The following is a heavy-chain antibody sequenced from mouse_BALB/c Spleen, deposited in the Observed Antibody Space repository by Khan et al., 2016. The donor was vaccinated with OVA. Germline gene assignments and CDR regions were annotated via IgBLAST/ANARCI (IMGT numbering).Heavy chain of an antibody. CDR3: TRVAYYYDSEWFDY. D-gene: IGHD1-1*01. V-gene: IGHV5-6*01. CDR1: GFTFSTYG. CDR2: VSTGGSYT. Sequence: EVQVVESGGDLVKPGGSLKLSCAASGFTFSTYGMSWVRQAPDKRLEWVATVSTGGSYTYYPDSVKGRFTISRDHAKNTLYLQMSGLRSEDTAMFSCTRVAYYYDSEWFDYWGQGTMVTVSA. J-gene: IGHJ3*01.